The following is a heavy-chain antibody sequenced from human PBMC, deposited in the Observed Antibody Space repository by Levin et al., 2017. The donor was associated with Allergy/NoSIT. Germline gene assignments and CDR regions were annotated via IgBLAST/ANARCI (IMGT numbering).Heavy chain of an antibody. Sequence: GESLKISCAASGLTFSSYAMSWVRQAPGKGLEWVSGLSGSGDIIHYADSVKGRFSISRDNSKNTLYLQMNSLRAEDTAIYYCAKEGGNWGREAPYFDYWGQGTLVTVSS. V-gene: IGHV3-23*01. J-gene: IGHJ4*02. CDR3: AKEGGNWGREAPYFDY. D-gene: IGHD7-27*01. CDR1: GLTFSSYA. CDR2: LSGSGDII.